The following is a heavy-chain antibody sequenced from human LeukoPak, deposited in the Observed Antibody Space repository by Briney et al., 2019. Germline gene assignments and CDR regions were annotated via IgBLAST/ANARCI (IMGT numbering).Heavy chain of an antibody. J-gene: IGHJ4*02. V-gene: IGHV3-21*01. CDR3: ARDRGDSSSSELYFDY. Sequence: GRSLRLSCAASGFTFSSYVMHWVRQAPGKGLEWVSSISSSSSYIYYADSVKGRFTISRDNAKNSLYLQMNSLRAEDTAVYYCARDRGDSSSSELYFDYWGQGTLVTVSS. CDR1: GFTFSSYV. CDR2: ISSSSSYI. D-gene: IGHD6-6*01.